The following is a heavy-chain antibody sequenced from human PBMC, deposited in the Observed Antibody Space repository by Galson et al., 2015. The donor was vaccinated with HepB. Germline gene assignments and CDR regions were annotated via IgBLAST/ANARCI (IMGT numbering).Heavy chain of an antibody. J-gene: IGHJ5*02. CDR2: INSDGSST. CDR3: ARVFRPVAGSIGNWFDP. Sequence: SLRLSCAASGFTFSSYWMHWVRQAPGKGLVWVSRINSDGSSTSYADSVKGRFTISRDNAKNTLYLQMNSLRAEDTAVYYCARVFRPVAGSIGNWFDPWGRGTLVTVSS. D-gene: IGHD6-19*01. V-gene: IGHV3-74*01. CDR1: GFTFSSYW.